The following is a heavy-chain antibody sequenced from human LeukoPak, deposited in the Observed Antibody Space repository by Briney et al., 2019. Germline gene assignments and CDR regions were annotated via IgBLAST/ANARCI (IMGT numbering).Heavy chain of an antibody. V-gene: IGHV3-23*01. D-gene: IGHD6-13*01. CDR3: ARAIDSSSWYEDAFDI. CDR1: GFTFSSYG. Sequence: PGGSLRLSCAASGFTFSSYGMSWVRQAPGKGLEWVSAISGSGGSTYYADSVKGRFTISRDNSKNTLYLQMNSLRAEDTAVYYCARAIDSSSWYEDAFDIWGQGTMVTVSS. J-gene: IGHJ3*02. CDR2: ISGSGGST.